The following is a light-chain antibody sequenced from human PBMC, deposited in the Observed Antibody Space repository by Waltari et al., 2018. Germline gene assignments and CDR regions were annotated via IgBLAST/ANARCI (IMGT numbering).Light chain of an antibody. CDR1: QSAKTS. V-gene: IGKV3D-15*01. CDR3: QQYNIWPWT. CDR2: RAS. Sequence: EVVMTQSPATLSVSPGERVSLSCRASQSAKTSLALYQHTPGQAPRLLIYRASTRAAGVPDRFSGSGSGTEFTLTISSLQSEDSAIYYCQQYNIWPWTFGPGTNVDIK. J-gene: IGKJ1*01.